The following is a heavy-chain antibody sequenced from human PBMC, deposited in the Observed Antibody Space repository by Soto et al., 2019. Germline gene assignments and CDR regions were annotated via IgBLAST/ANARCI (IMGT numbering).Heavy chain of an antibody. J-gene: IGHJ4*02. CDR1: GFTFSSYA. CDR2: ISGSGGST. D-gene: IGHD5-12*01. Sequence: EVQLLESGGGLVQPGGSLRLSCAASGFTFSSYAMRWVRQAPGKGLEWVSAISGSGGSTYYADSVKGRFTISRDNSKNTLYLQMNSLRAEDTAVYYCAKGGWLRSSFDYWGQGTLVTVSS. V-gene: IGHV3-23*01. CDR3: AKGGWLRSSFDY.